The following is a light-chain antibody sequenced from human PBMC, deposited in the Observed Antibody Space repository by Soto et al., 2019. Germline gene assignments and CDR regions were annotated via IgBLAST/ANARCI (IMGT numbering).Light chain of an antibody. CDR3: SSLTTSNTRV. CDR1: SSDVGAYDF. J-gene: IGLJ1*01. V-gene: IGLV2-14*03. CDR2: EVS. Sequence: QSALTQPASVSGSPGQSIAISCTGTSSDVGAYDFVSWYQQHPDKAPKLLIYEVSNRPSGVSDRFSGSKSVNTATLTISGLQAEDEADYYCSSLTTSNTRVFGTGTKVTVL.